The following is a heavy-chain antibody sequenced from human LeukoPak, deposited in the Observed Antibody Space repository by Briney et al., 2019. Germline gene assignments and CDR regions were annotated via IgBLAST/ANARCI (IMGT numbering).Heavy chain of an antibody. Sequence: SETLSLTCTVSGGSISSYYWSWIRQPAGKGLEWIGRIYTSGSTNYNPSLKSRVTMSVDTSRNQFSLKLSSVTAADTAVYYCAETTVSTFDAFDIWGQGTMVTVSS. D-gene: IGHD4-17*01. V-gene: IGHV4-4*07. J-gene: IGHJ3*02. CDR3: AETTVSTFDAFDI. CDR2: IYTSGST. CDR1: GGSISSYY.